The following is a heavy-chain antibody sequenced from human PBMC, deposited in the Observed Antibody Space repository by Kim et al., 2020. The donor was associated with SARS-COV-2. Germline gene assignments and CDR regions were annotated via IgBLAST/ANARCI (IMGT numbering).Heavy chain of an antibody. D-gene: IGHD1-1*01. Sequence: GGSLRLSCAASGFTFSDYGMNWVRQAPGKGLEWMAVITYDGTKIHYVESVKGRFTISRNDAENTLYLQMNTLRSEDTGVYCCVKDKGLNRIWFPYELERWGKGTTVSFAS. CDR2: ITYDGTKI. CDR1: GFTFSDYG. CDR3: VKDKGLNRIWFPYELER. J-gene: IGHJ6*04. V-gene: IGHV3-30*18.